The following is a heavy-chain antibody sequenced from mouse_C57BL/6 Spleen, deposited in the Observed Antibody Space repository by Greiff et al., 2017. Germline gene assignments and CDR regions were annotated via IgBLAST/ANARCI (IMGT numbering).Heavy chain of an antibody. Sequence: QVQLQQPGAELVKPGASVKLSCKASGYTFTSYWITWVKQRPGQGLEWIGDIYPGSGSTNYNEKFKSKATLTVDTSSSTAYMQLSSLTSEDSAVYYCARSITTVVVDYWGQGTSVTVSS. CDR3: ARSITTVVVDY. V-gene: IGHV1-55*01. CDR1: GYTFTSYW. D-gene: IGHD1-1*01. CDR2: IYPGSGST. J-gene: IGHJ4*01.